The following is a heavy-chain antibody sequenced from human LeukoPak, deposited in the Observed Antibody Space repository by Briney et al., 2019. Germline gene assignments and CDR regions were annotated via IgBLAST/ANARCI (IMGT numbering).Heavy chain of an antibody. J-gene: IGHJ4*02. CDR3: AAVECSGGSCYSVD. V-gene: IGHV1-58*02. Sequence: GASVKVSCKASGFTFTSSAMQWVRQARGQRLEWIGWIVVGSGNTNYAQKFQERVTITRDMSTSTAYMELSSLRSEDTAVYYCAAVECSGGSCYSVDWGQGTLVTVSS. D-gene: IGHD2-15*01. CDR2: IVVGSGNT. CDR1: GFTFTSSA.